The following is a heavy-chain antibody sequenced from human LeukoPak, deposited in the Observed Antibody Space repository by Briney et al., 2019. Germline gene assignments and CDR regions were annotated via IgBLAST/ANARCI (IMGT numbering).Heavy chain of an antibody. Sequence: ASVKVSCKASGYTFTGYYMHWVRQAPGQGLEWMGIIRPSGGSTSYAQKFQGRFIMTRDTPTTTVYMELSSLRSEDTAVYYCAREWAHGTYFDDWGQGTLVTVSS. CDR2: IRPSGGST. V-gene: IGHV1-46*01. D-gene: IGHD6-13*01. CDR3: AREWAHGTYFDD. CDR1: GYTFTGYY. J-gene: IGHJ4*02.